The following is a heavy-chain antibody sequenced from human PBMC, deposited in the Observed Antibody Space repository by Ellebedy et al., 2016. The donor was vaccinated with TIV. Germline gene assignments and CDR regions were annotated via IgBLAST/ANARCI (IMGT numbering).Heavy chain of an antibody. J-gene: IGHJ5*02. CDR1: GFTLSSYW. CDR3: ARDQPFGGA. V-gene: IGHV3-7*01. Sequence: GESLKISCAASGFTLSSYWMSWVRQAPGKGLEWVANIRQDGSEKNYVDSVKGRFTISRDNAENSLYLQMSSLRVEDTAVYYCARDQPFGGAWGQGTLVTVPS. D-gene: IGHD3-3*01. CDR2: IRQDGSEK.